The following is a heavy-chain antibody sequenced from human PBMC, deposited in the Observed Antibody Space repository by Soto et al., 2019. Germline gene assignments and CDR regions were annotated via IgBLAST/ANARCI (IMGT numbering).Heavy chain of an antibody. Sequence: EVQLLESGGGGVQPGGSLRLSCAASGFIFSDYAMTWVRQTPGKGLEWVSAITSSGSSTYFADSLKGRITISRDNPKNTLSLQMDSLRVEDTAIYYCAKGVEGYVVSSFDSWGQGALVTVSS. D-gene: IGHD5-12*01. CDR3: AKGVEGYVVSSFDS. CDR1: GFIFSDYA. J-gene: IGHJ4*02. CDR2: ITSSGSST. V-gene: IGHV3-23*01.